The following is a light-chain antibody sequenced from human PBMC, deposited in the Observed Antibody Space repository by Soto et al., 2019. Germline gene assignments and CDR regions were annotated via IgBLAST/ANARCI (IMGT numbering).Light chain of an antibody. V-gene: IGLV1-44*01. Sequence: QSVLTQSPSASATPGQRVTISCSGSYSNIGGNSVNWFQQLPRSAPKLLIYADSQRPSGVPDRFSGSKSGTSASLAISGLQSEDEADYYCAPWDDGMRAWVFGGGTKLTVL. CDR3: APWDDGMRAWV. J-gene: IGLJ3*02. CDR1: YSNIGGNS. CDR2: ADS.